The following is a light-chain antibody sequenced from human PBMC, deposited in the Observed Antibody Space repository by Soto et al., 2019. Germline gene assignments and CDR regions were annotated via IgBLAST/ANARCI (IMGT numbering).Light chain of an antibody. CDR2: TAS. J-gene: IGKJ1*01. CDR1: QSIANY. V-gene: IGKV1-39*01. Sequence: DLQMTQSPSSLSASVGDRVTITCRASQSIANYLNWYQQKPGKAPKLLIYTASSLQSGVPLRFRGSGSGTDFTLTISSLQPEDFATYYCQQSFSTPRWTFGQGTKVEIK. CDR3: QQSFSTPRWT.